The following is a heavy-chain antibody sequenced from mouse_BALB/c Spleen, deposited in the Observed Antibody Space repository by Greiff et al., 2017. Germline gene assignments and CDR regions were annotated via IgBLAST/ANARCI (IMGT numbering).Heavy chain of an antibody. Sequence: EVKLVESGGGLVQPGGSLKLSCAASGFTFSSYTMSWVRQTPEKRLEWVAYISNGGGSTYYPDTVKGRFTISRDNAKNTLYLQMSSLKSEDTAMYYCARHAAYWYFDVWGAGTTVTVSS. CDR1: GFTFSSYT. CDR2: ISNGGGST. CDR3: ARHAAYWYFDV. V-gene: IGHV5-12-2*01. J-gene: IGHJ1*01.